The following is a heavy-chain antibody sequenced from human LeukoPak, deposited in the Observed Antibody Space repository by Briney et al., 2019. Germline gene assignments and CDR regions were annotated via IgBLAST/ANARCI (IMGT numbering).Heavy chain of an antibody. V-gene: IGHV3-7*01. Sequence: GGSLRLSCAASGFTFSSYWMSWVRQAPGKGLEWVANIKQDGSEKYYVDSVKGRFTISRDNAKNSLYLQMNSLRAEGTAVYYCARVMSYYDFWSGYYIFDYWGQGTLVTVSS. CDR1: GFTFSSYW. CDR2: IKQDGSEK. J-gene: IGHJ4*02. CDR3: ARVMSYYDFWSGYYIFDY. D-gene: IGHD3-3*01.